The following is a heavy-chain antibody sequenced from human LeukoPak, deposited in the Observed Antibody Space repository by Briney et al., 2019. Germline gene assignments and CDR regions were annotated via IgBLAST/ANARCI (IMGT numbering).Heavy chain of an antibody. CDR1: GGSISSGDYY. J-gene: IGHJ6*02. D-gene: IGHD6-6*01. Sequence: SETLSLTCTVSGGSISSGDYYWSWIRQPPGKGLEWIGYIYYSGSTYYNPSLKSRVTISVDTSKNQFSLKLSSVTAADTAVYYCATPSIAARPWYYGMDVWGQGTTVTVSS. CDR2: IYYSGST. V-gene: IGHV4-30-4*01. CDR3: ATPSIAARPWYYGMDV.